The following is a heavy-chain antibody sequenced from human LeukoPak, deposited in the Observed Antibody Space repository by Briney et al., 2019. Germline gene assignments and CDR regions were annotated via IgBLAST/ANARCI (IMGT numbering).Heavy chain of an antibody. D-gene: IGHD3-22*01. Sequence: SETLSLTCAVSGYSISSGYYWGWIRQPPGKGLERIGSIYHSGSTYYNPSLKSRVTISVDASKNHFSLKLSSVTAADTAVYYCARSYYYYDSSGYSYAFDIWGQGTMVTVSS. CDR1: GYSISSGYY. J-gene: IGHJ3*02. CDR2: IYHSGST. V-gene: IGHV4-38-2*01. CDR3: ARSYYYYDSSGYSYAFDI.